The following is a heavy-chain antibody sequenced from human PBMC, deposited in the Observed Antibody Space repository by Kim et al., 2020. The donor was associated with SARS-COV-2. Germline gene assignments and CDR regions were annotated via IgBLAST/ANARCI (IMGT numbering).Heavy chain of an antibody. J-gene: IGHJ5*02. V-gene: IGHV4-59*13. CDR1: GGSISSYY. D-gene: IGHD3-9*01. CDR3: ARSTGYFGWFDP. Sequence: SETLSLTCTVSGGSISSYYWSWIRQPPGKGLEWIGYIYYSGSTNYNPSLKSRVTISVDTSKNQFSLKLSSVTAADTAVYYCARSTGYFGWFDPWGQGTRV. CDR2: IYYSGST.